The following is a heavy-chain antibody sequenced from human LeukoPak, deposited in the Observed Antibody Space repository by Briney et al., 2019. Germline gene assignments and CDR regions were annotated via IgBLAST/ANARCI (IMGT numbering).Heavy chain of an antibody. V-gene: IGHV4-39*07. J-gene: IGHJ1*01. CDR1: GVSISSSNSY. Sequence: SETLSLTCTVSGVSISSSNSYWGWIRQPPGKGLEWIGSIYYSGSTNYNPSLKSRVTISVDTSKNQFSLKLSSVTAADTAVYYCASEALRITMVRGAPRRYFQHWGQGTLVTVSS. D-gene: IGHD3-10*01. CDR3: ASEALRITMVRGAPRRYFQH. CDR2: IYYSGST.